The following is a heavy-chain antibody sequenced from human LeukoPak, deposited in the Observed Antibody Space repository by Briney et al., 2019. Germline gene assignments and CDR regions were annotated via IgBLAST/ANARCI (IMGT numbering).Heavy chain of an antibody. CDR3: ARGLYYYGSGSYAGGY. Sequence: DSVKVSCKASGCTFTGYYMHWVRQAPGQGLEWMGWINPNSGGTNYAQRFQGRVTMTRDTSVSTAYMELSRLRSDDTAVYYCARGLYYYGSGSYAGGYWGQGTLVTVSS. J-gene: IGHJ4*02. V-gene: IGHV1-2*02. CDR2: INPNSGGT. D-gene: IGHD3-10*01. CDR1: GCTFTGYY.